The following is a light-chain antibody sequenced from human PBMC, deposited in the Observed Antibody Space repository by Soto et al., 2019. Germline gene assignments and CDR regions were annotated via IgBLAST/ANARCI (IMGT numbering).Light chain of an antibody. Sequence: DVQMTQSPSTLSASVGDRVTITCRASQNIDNLLAWYQQTPGKAPKLLSSKASSLASGVPSRCSGGGSVTQFTLTMSSLQTEGVETYYCPQYYCYPQTSSQGTKVEIK. CDR3: PQYYCYPQT. CDR2: KAS. J-gene: IGKJ1*01. V-gene: IGKV1-5*03. CDR1: QNIDNL.